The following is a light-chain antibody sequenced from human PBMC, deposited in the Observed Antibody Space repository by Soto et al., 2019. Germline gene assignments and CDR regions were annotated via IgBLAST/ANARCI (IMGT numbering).Light chain of an antibody. V-gene: IGLV2-14*01. Sequence: QSALTQPASVSGSPGQSITISCTGTSSDVGGYNYVSWYQQHPGKAPKLMIYEVSNRPSGVSDRFSGSKSGTSASLAITGLQAEDEADYYCQSYDSNLGGFVVFGGGTKLTVL. CDR3: QSYDSNLGGFVV. CDR1: SSDVGGYNY. CDR2: EVS. J-gene: IGLJ2*01.